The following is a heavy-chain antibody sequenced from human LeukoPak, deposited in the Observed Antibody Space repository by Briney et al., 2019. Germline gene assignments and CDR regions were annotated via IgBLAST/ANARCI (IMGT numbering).Heavy chain of an antibody. D-gene: IGHD1-1*01. CDR1: GGSFSGYY. Sequence: SETLSLTCAVYGGSFSGYYWSWIRQPPGKGLEWIGYIYYSGSTNYNPSLKSRVTISVDTSKNQFSLKLSSVTAADTAVYYCARAATGPLPNYYYYYGMDVWGQGTTVTVSS. CDR3: ARAATGPLPNYYYYYGMDV. V-gene: IGHV4-59*01. J-gene: IGHJ6*02. CDR2: IYYSGST.